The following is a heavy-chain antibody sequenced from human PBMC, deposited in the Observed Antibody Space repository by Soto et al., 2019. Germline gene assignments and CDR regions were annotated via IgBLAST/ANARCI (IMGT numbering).Heavy chain of an antibody. CDR3: ARGKYSSGWYGGMDV. Sequence: GGSLRLSCAASGFTFSSYDMHWVRQATGKGLEWVSAIGTAGDTYYPGSVKGRFTISRENAKNSLYLQMNSLRAEDTAVYYCARGKYSSGWYGGMDVWGQGTTVTVS. CDR1: GFTFSSYD. V-gene: IGHV3-13*01. CDR2: IGTAGDT. D-gene: IGHD6-19*01. J-gene: IGHJ6*02.